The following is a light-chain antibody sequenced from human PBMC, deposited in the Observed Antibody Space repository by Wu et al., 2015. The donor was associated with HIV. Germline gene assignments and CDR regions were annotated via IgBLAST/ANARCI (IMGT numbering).Light chain of an antibody. J-gene: IGKJ2*01. CDR1: ESVNGKY. CDR2: GAS. Sequence: ETVLTQSPGTLSLSPGERATLSCRASESVNGKYLAWYQQKPGQAPRLLIYGASSRATGIPDRFSGSGSGTDFTLTISRLEPEDFAVYYCQQYDTSPHNFGQGTKLDIK. V-gene: IGKV3-20*01. CDR3: QQYDTSPHN.